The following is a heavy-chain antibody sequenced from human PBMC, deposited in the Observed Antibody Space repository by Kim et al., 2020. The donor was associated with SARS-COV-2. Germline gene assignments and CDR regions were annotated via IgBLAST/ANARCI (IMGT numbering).Heavy chain of an antibody. J-gene: IGHJ3*02. CDR3: ARVLRLIGSSPPHAFDI. V-gene: IGHV4-4*02. CDR1: GGSISSSNW. Sequence: SETLSLTCAVSGGSISSSNWWSWVRQPPGKGLEWIGEIYHSGSTNYNPSLKSRVTISVDKSKNQFSLKLSSVTAAETAVSYCARVLRLIGSSPPHAFDIWGQGTMVTVSS. CDR2: IYHSGST. D-gene: IGHD6-13*01.